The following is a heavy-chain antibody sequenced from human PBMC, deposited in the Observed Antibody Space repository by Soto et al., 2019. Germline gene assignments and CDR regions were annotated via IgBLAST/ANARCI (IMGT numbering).Heavy chain of an antibody. V-gene: IGHV5-51*01. Sequence: GESLKISCKGSGYSFTSYWIGWVRQMPGKGLEWMGIIYPGDSDTRYSPSFQGQVTFSADKPISNAYLQWNSLKASDTAMYYCAKRYYDILSGYYGDVWGQGTTVTVSS. D-gene: IGHD3-9*01. CDR3: AKRYYDILSGYYGDV. J-gene: IGHJ6*02. CDR2: IYPGDSDT. CDR1: GYSFTSYW.